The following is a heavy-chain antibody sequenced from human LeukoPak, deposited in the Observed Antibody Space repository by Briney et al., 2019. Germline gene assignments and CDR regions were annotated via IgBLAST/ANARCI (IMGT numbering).Heavy chain of an antibody. CDR3: ARGHGDY. CDR1: GGSFSGYY. V-gene: IGHV4-34*01. CDR2: INHSGST. Sequence: PSETLSLTCAVYGGSFSGYYWSWIRQPPGKGLEWIGEINHSGSTNYNPSLESRVTISVDTSKNQFSLKLSSVTAADTAVYYCARGHGDYWGQGTLVTVSS. J-gene: IGHJ4*02.